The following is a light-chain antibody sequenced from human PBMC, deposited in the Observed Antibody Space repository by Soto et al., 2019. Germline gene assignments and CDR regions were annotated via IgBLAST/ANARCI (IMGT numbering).Light chain of an antibody. CDR2: AAS. V-gene: IGKV1-12*01. J-gene: IGKJ5*01. Sequence: DIQLTQSPSSVSASVGDRVTITCRASQGVSAWLAWYQQKPGKAPKLLISAASVLQGGVPSRFSGSGSGTDFTLTISSLQPEDFATYYCQQANNFPITFGQGTRLEIK. CDR1: QGVSAW. CDR3: QQANNFPIT.